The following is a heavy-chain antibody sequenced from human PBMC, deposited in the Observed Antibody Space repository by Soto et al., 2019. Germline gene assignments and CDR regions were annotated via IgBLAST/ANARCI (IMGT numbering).Heavy chain of an antibody. CDR3: AREYYYGSGRAYGMDV. J-gene: IGHJ6*02. V-gene: IGHV4-59*01. Sequence: SETLSLTCTVSGCSISSYYWSWIRQPPGKGLEWIGYIYYSGSTNYNPSLKSRVTISVDTSKNQFSLKLSSVTAADTAVYYCAREYYYGSGRAYGMDVWGHGTTVTVSS. D-gene: IGHD3-10*01. CDR2: IYYSGST. CDR1: GCSISSYY.